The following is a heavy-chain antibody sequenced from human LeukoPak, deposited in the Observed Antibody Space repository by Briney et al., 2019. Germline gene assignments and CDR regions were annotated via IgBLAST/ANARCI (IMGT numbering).Heavy chain of an antibody. V-gene: IGHV4-59*08. D-gene: IGHD7-27*01. CDR3: ARSKWGYFDY. CDR2: IYYSGST. J-gene: IGHJ4*02. CDR1: GGSISSYY. Sequence: PSETLSLTCTVSGGSISSYYWSWIRQPPGKGLEWIGYIYYSGSTNYNPSLKSRVTISVDTSKNQFSLKLSSVTAADTAVYYCARSKWGYFDYWGQGTLVTVSS.